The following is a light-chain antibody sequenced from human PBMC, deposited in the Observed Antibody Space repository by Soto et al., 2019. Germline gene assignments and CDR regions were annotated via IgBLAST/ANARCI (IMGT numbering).Light chain of an antibody. CDR3: QQYNSYPWT. CDR1: QSISSW. Sequence: DIQMTQSPSTLSASPGDRVTITCRASQSISSWLAWYQQKPGKAPKLLIYDASRLQSGVPSRFSGSGSGTEFTLTIRSLQPDDFATYYCQQYNSYPWTFGQGTKVDIK. V-gene: IGKV1-5*01. CDR2: DAS. J-gene: IGKJ1*01.